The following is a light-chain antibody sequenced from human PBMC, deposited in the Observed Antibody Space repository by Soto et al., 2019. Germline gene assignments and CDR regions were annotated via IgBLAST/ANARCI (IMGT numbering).Light chain of an antibody. CDR1: SSDIGRYNF. Sequence: QSALTQPPSASGSSGQSVTISCTGTSSDIGRYNFVSWYQQYPGKAPKLVIYEGNKRPSGVPDRFSGSKSGNTASLTVSGLQAVDEADYYCISYAGSNNYVFGTGTKVTVL. V-gene: IGLV2-8*01. CDR2: EGN. CDR3: ISYAGSNNYV. J-gene: IGLJ1*01.